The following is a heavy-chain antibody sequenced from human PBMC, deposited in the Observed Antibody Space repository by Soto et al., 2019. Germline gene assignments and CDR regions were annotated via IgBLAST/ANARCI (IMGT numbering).Heavy chain of an antibody. CDR3: ARGGDLYYYDSSRFDY. J-gene: IGHJ4*02. Sequence: SQTLSLTCAVYGGSFSGYYWSWIRQPPGKGLEWIGEINHSGSTNYNPSLKSRVTISVDTSKNQFSLKLSSVTAADTAVYYCARGGDLYYYDSSRFDYWGQGTLVTVSS. D-gene: IGHD3-22*01. CDR1: GGSFSGYY. CDR2: INHSGST. V-gene: IGHV4-34*01.